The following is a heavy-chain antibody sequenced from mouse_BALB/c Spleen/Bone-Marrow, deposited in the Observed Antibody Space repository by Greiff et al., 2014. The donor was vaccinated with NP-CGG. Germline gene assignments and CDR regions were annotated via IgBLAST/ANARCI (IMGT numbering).Heavy chain of an antibody. V-gene: IGHV2-9*02. CDR1: GFSLTSYG. CDR2: IWADGST. J-gene: IGHJ3*01. CDR3: TRDYDYVSWFAY. Sequence: QVQLQQSGPGLVAPSQSLSITCTVSGFSLTSYGVHWVRQPPGKGLEWLGVIWADGSTNYNSALMSRLSISKDNSKSQVFLKMNSLQTDDTAMYYCTRDYDYVSWFAYWGQGTLVTASA. D-gene: IGHD2-4*01.